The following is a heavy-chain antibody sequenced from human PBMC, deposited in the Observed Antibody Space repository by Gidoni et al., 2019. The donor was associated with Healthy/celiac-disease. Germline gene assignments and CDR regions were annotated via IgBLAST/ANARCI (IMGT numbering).Heavy chain of an antibody. CDR3: ASTYDSSGYYLGAVY. CDR2: IYHSGST. V-gene: IGHV4-4*02. CDR1: GGPISSSNW. J-gene: IGHJ4*02. D-gene: IGHD3-22*01. Sequence: QLQLQESGTGLVQQSGTLSLTCAVSGGPISSSNWWSWVRQPPGKGLEWIGEIYHSGSTNYNPSLKSRVTISVDKSKNQFALKLSSVTAADTAVYYCASTYDSSGYYLGAVYWGQGTLVTVSS.